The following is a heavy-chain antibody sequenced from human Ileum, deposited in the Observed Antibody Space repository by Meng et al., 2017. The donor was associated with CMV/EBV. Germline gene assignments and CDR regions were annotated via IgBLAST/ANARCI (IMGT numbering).Heavy chain of an antibody. J-gene: IGHJ4*02. V-gene: IGHV3-23*01. D-gene: IGHD1-14*01. CDR2: IRGSGGDT. Sequence: VGCVKPCASLNASRAASGLPCTTYSMNLVSQAPRKGMDGGSAIRGSGGDTYYGDSEKGRFTIYRDNSKRTLYLQINSLRVEDTAIYYCAKREPDPFWGQGTRVTVSS. CDR1: GLPCTTYS. CDR3: AKREPDPF.